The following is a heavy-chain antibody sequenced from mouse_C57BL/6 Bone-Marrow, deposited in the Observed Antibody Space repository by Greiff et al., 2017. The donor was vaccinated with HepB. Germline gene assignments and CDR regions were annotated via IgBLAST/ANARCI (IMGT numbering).Heavy chain of an antibody. J-gene: IGHJ1*03. CDR1: GYTFTSYW. CDR3: ASITTVVATRLYWYFDV. Sequence: QVQLQQPGAELVMPGASVKLSCKASGYTFTSYWMHWVKQRPGQGLEWIGEIDPSDSYTNYNQKFKGKSTLTVDNSSSTAYMKLSSLTSEDSAVYYCASITTVVATRLYWYFDVWGTGTTVTVSS. CDR2: IDPSDSYT. V-gene: IGHV1-69*01. D-gene: IGHD1-1*01.